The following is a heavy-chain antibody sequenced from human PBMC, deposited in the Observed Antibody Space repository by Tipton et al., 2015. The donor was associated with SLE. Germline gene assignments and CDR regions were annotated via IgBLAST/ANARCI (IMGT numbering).Heavy chain of an antibody. CDR2: IKITTNGVTT. V-gene: IGHV3-15*01. Sequence: SLRLSCVASGFNFGYAWMTWVRQSPGKGLEWVGHIKITTNGVTTDYAESVKGRFTISRDDSEDTLYLQMNNLKTEDTAVYYCFTGCGNTCFHSSFYEVDVWGQGATVTVSS. J-gene: IGHJ6*02. CDR3: FTGCGNTCFHSSFYEVDV. D-gene: IGHD4-23*01. CDR1: GFNFGYAW.